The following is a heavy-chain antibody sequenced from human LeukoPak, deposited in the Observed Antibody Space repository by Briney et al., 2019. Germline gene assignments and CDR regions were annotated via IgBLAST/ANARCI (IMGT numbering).Heavy chain of an antibody. J-gene: IGHJ4*02. CDR1: GFTFTSSA. CDR3: AAVYGATIRYFDY. CDR2: IVVGSGNT. D-gene: IGHD4-17*01. V-gene: IGHV1-58*01. Sequence: ASVKVSCKASGFTFTSSAVQWVRHARGQRLEWIGWIVVGSGNTNYAQKFQERVTITRDMSTSTAYMELSSLRSEDTAVYYCAAVYGATIRYFDYWGQGTLVTVSS.